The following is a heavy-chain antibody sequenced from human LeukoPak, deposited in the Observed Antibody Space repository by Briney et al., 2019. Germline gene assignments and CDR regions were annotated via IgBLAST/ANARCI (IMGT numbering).Heavy chain of an antibody. D-gene: IGHD4-17*01. CDR1: GGSFSGYY. CDR2: INHSGST. V-gene: IGHV4-34*01. CDR3: ARGSVTNLPYYFDY. Sequence: SETLSLTCAVYGGSFSGYYWSWIRQPPGKGLEWIGEINHSGSTNYNLSLKSRVTISVDTSKNQFSLKLSSVTAADTAVYYCARGSVTNLPYYFDYWGQGTLVTVSS. J-gene: IGHJ4*02.